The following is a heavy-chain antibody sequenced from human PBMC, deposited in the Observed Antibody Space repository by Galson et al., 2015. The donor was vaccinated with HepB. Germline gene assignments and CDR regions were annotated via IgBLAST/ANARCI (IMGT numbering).Heavy chain of an antibody. D-gene: IGHD3-3*01. V-gene: IGHV3-23*01. Sequence: SLRLSCAASGFIFNNHAMNWVRQAPGKGLEWVSAISGSGVGIYYADYVKGRFTISRDNSKREVHLQMDSLRVEDTAFYYCAKATYYDLWPRSSQFDSWGQGMLATVSS. CDR3: AKATYYDLWPRSSQFDS. J-gene: IGHJ4*02. CDR1: GFIFNNHA. CDR2: ISGSGVGI.